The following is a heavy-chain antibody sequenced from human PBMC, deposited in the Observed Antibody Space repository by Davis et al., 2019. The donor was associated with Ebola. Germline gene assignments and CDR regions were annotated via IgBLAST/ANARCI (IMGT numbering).Heavy chain of an antibody. CDR2: MRQDGSEK. Sequence: PGGSLRLSCAASGFSFSSHWMSWVRQAPGKGLEWVANMRQDGSEKHYVDSVKGRFTISRDNAKNSLYLQMNSLRAEDTAVYYCAREAVWRFDPWGQGTLVTVSS. D-gene: IGHD3-16*01. CDR1: GFSFSSHW. CDR3: AREAVWRFDP. V-gene: IGHV3-7*03. J-gene: IGHJ5*02.